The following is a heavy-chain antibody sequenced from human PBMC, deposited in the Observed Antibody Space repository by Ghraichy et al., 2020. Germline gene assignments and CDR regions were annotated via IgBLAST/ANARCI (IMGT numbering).Heavy chain of an antibody. CDR3: AGSLSGLDSGDH. V-gene: IGHV3-53*01. CDR2: IYKDGDT. CDR1: GLPLSNNH. J-gene: IGHJ4*02. Sequence: GGSLRLSCAVSGLPLSNNHINWVRQAPGKGLEWVSFIYKDGDTSYADSVKGRFTISRDRAKNTVYLQMDSLRDEDTAKYYCAGSLSGLDSGDHWGQGTLGNVSS. D-gene: IGHD6-19*01.